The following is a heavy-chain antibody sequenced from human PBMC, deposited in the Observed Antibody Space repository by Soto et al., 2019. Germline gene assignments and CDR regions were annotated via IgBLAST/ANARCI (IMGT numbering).Heavy chain of an antibody. CDR1: GGSFSGYY. Sequence: QVQLQQWGAGLLKPSETLSLTCAVYGGSFSGYYWSWIRQPPGKGLEWIGEINHSGSTNYNPSLKSRVTIAVDTAKNQVSLKLSSVTAADTAVYYCARGRPEALWFGNYYYYYMDVWGKGTTVTVSS. CDR3: ARGRPEALWFGNYYYYYMDV. D-gene: IGHD3-10*01. V-gene: IGHV4-34*01. J-gene: IGHJ6*03. CDR2: INHSGST.